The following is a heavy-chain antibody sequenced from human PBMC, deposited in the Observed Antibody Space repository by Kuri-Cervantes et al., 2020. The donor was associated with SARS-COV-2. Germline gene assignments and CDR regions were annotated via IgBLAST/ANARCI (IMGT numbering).Heavy chain of an antibody. CDR1: GGSISSYY. V-gene: IGHV4-59*12. CDR3: ARDPGYSSSWVDY. Sequence: GSLRLSCTVSGGSISSYYWSWIRQPPGKGLEWIGYIYYSGSTNYNPSLKSRVTMSVDTSKNQFSLKLSSVTAADTAVYYCARDPGYSSSWVDYWGQGTLVTVSS. CDR2: IYYSGST. J-gene: IGHJ4*02. D-gene: IGHD6-13*01.